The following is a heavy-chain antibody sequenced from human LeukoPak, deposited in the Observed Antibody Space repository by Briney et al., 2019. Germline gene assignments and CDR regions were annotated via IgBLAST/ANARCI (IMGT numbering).Heavy chain of an antibody. Sequence: SETLSLTCTVSGGSISSYYWSWIRQPPGKGLEWIGYIYYSGSTNYNPSLKSRVTISVDTSKNQFSLKLSSVTAADTAVYYCARDRGVRGTHGYAFDIWGQGTMVTVSS. CDR2: IYYSGST. CDR1: GGSISSYY. D-gene: IGHD3-10*01. V-gene: IGHV4-59*01. CDR3: ARDRGVRGTHGYAFDI. J-gene: IGHJ3*02.